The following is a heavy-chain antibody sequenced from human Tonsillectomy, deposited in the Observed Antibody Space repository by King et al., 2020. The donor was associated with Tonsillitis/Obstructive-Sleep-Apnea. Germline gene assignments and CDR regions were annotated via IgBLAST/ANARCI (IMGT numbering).Heavy chain of an antibody. CDR3: XTPXGNXY. D-gene: IGHD4-23*01. CDR1: GFTFSNAW. V-gene: IGHV3-15*07. Sequence: VQLVESGGGLVKPGGSLRLSCAAXGFTFSNAWMNWVRQAPGKGLEWVGRIKSKTDGGTTDYAAPVKGRFXXSRDDSKKXLYLQMNSLQTEDTAVNYRXTPXGNXYWGQXTXVTVSS. J-gene: IGHJ4*02. CDR2: IKSKTDGGTT.